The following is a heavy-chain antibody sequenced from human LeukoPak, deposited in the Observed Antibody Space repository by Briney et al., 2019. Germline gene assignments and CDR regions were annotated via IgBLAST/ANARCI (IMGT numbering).Heavy chain of an antibody. V-gene: IGHV3-23*01. D-gene: IGHD5-18*01. CDR2: ITGSGDTT. Sequence: GGSLRLSCAASGFIFSSYSLSWVRQAPGRGLEWVSVITGSGDTTLYADSVQGRFTISRDNSKNAVYLHMNSLRAEDTAVYYCAKTQDTSMIFGYFDYWGQGTLVTVSS. J-gene: IGHJ4*02. CDR3: AKTQDTSMIFGYFDY. CDR1: GFIFSSYS.